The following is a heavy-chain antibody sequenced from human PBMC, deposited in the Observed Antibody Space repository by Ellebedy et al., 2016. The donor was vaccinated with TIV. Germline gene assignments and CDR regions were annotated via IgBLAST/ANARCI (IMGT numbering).Heavy chain of an antibody. V-gene: IGHV1-8*01. Sequence: AASVKVSCKASGYTFTSFDINWVRQVTGQGLEWMGWMNPNSGNKGYAQKFQGRVTMTRNTSITTAYMELSSLRSEDTTVYYCARGGHYYDSSGYLNMAFDIWGQGTMVTVSS. J-gene: IGHJ3*02. CDR2: MNPNSGNK. CDR3: ARGGHYYDSSGYLNMAFDI. D-gene: IGHD3-22*01. CDR1: GYTFTSFD.